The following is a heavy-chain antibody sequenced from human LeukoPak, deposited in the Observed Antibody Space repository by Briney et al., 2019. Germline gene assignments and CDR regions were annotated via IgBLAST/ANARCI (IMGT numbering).Heavy chain of an antibody. V-gene: IGHV1-18*01. CDR3: ARDVDNPRSPCSSTTCIDI. D-gene: IGHD2-2*01. CDR1: GYMFINHG. Sequence: GASVKVSCKASGYMFINHGISWVRQAPGQGLEWMGWISGYGGNTKSAQRFQDRLTMTTDTSTSTAYMELRSLNSDDTAVYYCARDVDNPRSPCSSTTCIDIWGQGTTVTVSS. CDR2: ISGYGGNT. J-gene: IGHJ6*02.